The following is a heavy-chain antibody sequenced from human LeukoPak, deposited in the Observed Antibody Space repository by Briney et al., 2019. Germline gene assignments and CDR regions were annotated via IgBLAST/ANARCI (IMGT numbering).Heavy chain of an antibody. CDR3: ARDPPAYCSSTSCYSLSS. D-gene: IGHD2-2*01. CDR1: GYTFTSYG. Sequence: SVKVSCKASGYTFTSYGISWVRQAPGQGLEWMGRIIPILGIANYAQKFQGRVTITADKSTSTAYMELSSLRSEDTAVYYCARDPPAYCSSTSCYSLSSWGQGTLVTVSS. CDR2: IIPILGIA. V-gene: IGHV1-69*04. J-gene: IGHJ5*02.